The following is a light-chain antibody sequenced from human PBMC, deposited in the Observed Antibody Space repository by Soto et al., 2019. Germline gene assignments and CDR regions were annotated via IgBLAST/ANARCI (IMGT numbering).Light chain of an antibody. CDR2: DVS. CDR3: SSFAGGYNYV. V-gene: IGLV2-8*01. CDR1: SSDVGGYNY. J-gene: IGLJ1*01. Sequence: QSALTQPPSASGSPGQSVTVSCTGTSSDVGGYNYVSWYQQHPGKAPKLMIYDVSKRPSGVPDRFSGAKSGNTASLTVSGLQAEDEADYYCSSFAGGYNYVFGTGTKVTVL.